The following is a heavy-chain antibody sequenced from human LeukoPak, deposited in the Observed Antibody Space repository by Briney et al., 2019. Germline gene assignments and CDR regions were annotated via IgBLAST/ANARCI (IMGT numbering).Heavy chain of an antibody. J-gene: IGHJ4*02. CDR3: TGNYYGSGSYADFDY. V-gene: IGHV1-18*04. D-gene: IGHD3-10*01. CDR1: GYTFTSYY. Sequence: ASVKVSCKASGYTFTSYYMHWVRQAPGQGLEWMGWISAYNGNTNYAQKLQGRVTMTTDTSTSTAYMELRSLRSDDTAVYYCTGNYYGSGSYADFDYWGQGTLVTVSS. CDR2: ISAYNGNT.